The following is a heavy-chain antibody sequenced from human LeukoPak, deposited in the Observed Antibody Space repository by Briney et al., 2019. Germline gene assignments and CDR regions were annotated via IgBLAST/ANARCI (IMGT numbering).Heavy chain of an antibody. CDR3: ARESRGELFAPPDY. V-gene: IGHV3-23*01. D-gene: IGHD3-10*01. CDR2: ILLGGGGGHT. J-gene: IGHJ4*02. Sequence: PGGSLRLSCAVTVITTTSDALNWVRQAPGKGLEWVSAILLGGGGGHTYYTDSVKGRFTISRDNSKNTLYLYMNSLRAEDTAVYYCARESRGELFAPPDYWGQGTLVTVSS. CDR1: VITTTSDA.